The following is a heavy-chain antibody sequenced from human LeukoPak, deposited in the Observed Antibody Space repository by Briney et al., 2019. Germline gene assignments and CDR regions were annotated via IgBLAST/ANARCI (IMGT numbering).Heavy chain of an antibody. D-gene: IGHD2-21*02. Sequence: PGRSLRLSCTASGFTFGDYAMSWVRQAPGKGLECVGFIRSKAYGGTTEYAASVKGRFTISRDDSKSIAYLQMNSLKTEDTAVYYCTRDLSPAYCGGDCYYFDYWGQGTLVTVSS. V-gene: IGHV3-49*04. CDR2: IRSKAYGGTT. CDR1: GFTFGDYA. CDR3: TRDLSPAYCGGDCYYFDY. J-gene: IGHJ4*02.